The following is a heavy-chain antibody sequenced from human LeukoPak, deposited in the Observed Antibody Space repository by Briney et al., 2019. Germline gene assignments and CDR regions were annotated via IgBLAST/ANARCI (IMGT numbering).Heavy chain of an antibody. D-gene: IGHD2-15*01. CDR1: GGSFSGYH. CDR2: INHSGST. J-gene: IGHJ4*02. CDR3: AICPYSSRSVDY. Sequence: SETLSLTCAVYGGSFSGYHWSWIRPPTGKGLEWIGEINHSGSTNYNPTLKSRVPISVVTSKNQSSLKLSSLTAADAAVYYCAICPYSSRSVDYWGQGTLVTVSA. V-gene: IGHV4-34*01.